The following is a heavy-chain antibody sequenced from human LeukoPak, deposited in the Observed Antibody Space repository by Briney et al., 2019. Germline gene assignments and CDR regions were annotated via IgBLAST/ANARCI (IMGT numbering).Heavy chain of an antibody. D-gene: IGHD2-15*01. J-gene: IGHJ5*02. CDR3: ARVGRSDCSGGSCYSLWFDP. CDR1: GYTFTDYY. V-gene: IGHV1-2*02. CDR2: INPNSGGT. Sequence: ASVKVSCKASGYTFTDYYMHWVRQAPGQGLEWMGWINPNSGGTNYAQKFQGRVTMTRDTSISTAYMELSRLRSDDTAVYYCARVGRSDCSGGSCYSLWFDPWGQGTLVTVSS.